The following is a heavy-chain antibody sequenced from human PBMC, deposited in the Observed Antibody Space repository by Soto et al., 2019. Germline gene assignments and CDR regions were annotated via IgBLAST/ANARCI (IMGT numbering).Heavy chain of an antibody. CDR1: GFTFSSYS. D-gene: IGHD1-26*01. CDR2: ISSSSYI. V-gene: IGHV3-21*01. CDR3: ARGHIVGATTFDY. J-gene: IGHJ4*02. Sequence: GGSLRLSCAASGFTFSSYSMNWVRQAPGKGLEWVSSISSSSYIYYADSVKGRFTISRDNAKNSLYLQMNSLRAEDTAVYYCARGHIVGATTFDYWGQGTLVTVSS.